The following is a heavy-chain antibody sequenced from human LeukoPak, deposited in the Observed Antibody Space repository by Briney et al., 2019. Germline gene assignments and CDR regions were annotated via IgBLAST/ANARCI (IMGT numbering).Heavy chain of an antibody. CDR2: ISYYGTNK. Sequence: LTLSRAASGLTFRSYVRQGVRHPPDRGGEGWAVISYYGTNKYYLPPVKGRFTISTDKSKNTLYPQMNNLRADDPAVHYCAKDSGLHSGDYGAFDIWGQGPMTPVS. CDR1: GLTFRSYV. V-gene: IGHV3-30*18. CDR3: AKDSGLHSGDYGAFDI. J-gene: IGHJ3*02. D-gene: IGHD6-25*01.